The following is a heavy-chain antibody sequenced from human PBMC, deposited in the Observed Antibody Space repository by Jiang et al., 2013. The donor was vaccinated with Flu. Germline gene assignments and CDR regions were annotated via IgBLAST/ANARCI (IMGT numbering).Heavy chain of an antibody. CDR3: ARAYSSSWYGEYYFDY. V-gene: IGHV6-1*01. CDR1: SVSSNSAA. J-gene: IGHJ4*02. Sequence: SVSSNSAAWNWIRQSPSRGLEWLGRTYYRSKWYNDYAVSVKSRITINPDTSKNQFSLQLNSVTPEDTAVYYCARAYSSSWYGEYYFDYWGQGTLVTVSS. CDR2: TYYRSKWYN. D-gene: IGHD6-13*01.